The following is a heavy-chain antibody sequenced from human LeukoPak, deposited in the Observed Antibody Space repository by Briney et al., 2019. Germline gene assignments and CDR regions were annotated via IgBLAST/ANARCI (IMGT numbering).Heavy chain of an antibody. CDR1: GFTFSSYA. Sequence: GGSLRLSCAASGFTFSSYAMSWVRQAPGKGLEWVSAISGSGGSTYYADSVKGRFTISRDNSKNTLYLQMNSLRAEDTAVYYCAKNAFYDSSGYYYVPEGYFDYWGQGTLVTVSS. D-gene: IGHD3-22*01. V-gene: IGHV3-23*01. CDR2: ISGSGGST. J-gene: IGHJ4*02. CDR3: AKNAFYDSSGYYYVPEGYFDY.